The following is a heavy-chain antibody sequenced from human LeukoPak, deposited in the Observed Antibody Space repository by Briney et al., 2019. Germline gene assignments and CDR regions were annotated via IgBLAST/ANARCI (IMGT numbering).Heavy chain of an antibody. CDR1: GFTFSGYG. V-gene: IGHV3-30*18. Sequence: GRSLRLSCAASGFTFSGYGMHWVRQAPGKGLEWVAVISYDGTNKYYGDSVKGRFTISRDNSKNTLYLQMNSLRAEDTAVYYCAKGRPTALGYCSSSICADWYFDLWGRGTLLTVSS. CDR3: AKGRPTALGYCSSSICADWYFDL. J-gene: IGHJ2*01. CDR2: ISYDGTNK. D-gene: IGHD2-2*01.